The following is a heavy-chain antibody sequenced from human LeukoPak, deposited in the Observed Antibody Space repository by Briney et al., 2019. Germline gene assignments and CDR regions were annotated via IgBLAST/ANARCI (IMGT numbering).Heavy chain of an antibody. CDR3: AREHTYGVHNAFDI. V-gene: IGHV1-2*03. CDR2: INHNSGDT. J-gene: IGHJ3*02. Sequence: LGASVKVSCKASGYTFTGYYIYWVRQAPGQELEWMGGINHNSGDTKYAQNFQGRVTMTRDTSITTAYVEVSRLRSDDTAIYSCAREHTYGVHNAFDIWGQGTMVTVSS. D-gene: IGHD5-18*01. CDR1: GYTFTGYY.